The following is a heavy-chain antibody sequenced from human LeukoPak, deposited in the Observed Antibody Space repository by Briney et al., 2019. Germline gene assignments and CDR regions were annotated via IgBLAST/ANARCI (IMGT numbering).Heavy chain of an antibody. CDR2: LRYDGSNK. V-gene: IGHV3-30*02. Sequence: GGSLRLSCAASGFTFSSYSMHWVRQAPGKGLEWVAFLRYDGSNKYYADSVKGRFTISRDNSKNTLYLQMNSLRAEDTAVYYCAKEYDILTGYYAFDIWGQGTMVTVSS. D-gene: IGHD3-9*01. CDR3: AKEYDILTGYYAFDI. CDR1: GFTFSSYS. J-gene: IGHJ3*02.